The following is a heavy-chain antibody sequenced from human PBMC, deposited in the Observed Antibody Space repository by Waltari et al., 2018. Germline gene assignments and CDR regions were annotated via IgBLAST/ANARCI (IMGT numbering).Heavy chain of an antibody. CDR1: GFPFSSYG. Sequence: QVQLVESGGGVVQPGGSLRLSCAASGFPFSSYGMHWVRQAPGKGLEWVAFIRYDGSNKYYADSVKGRFTISRDNSKNTLYLQMNSLRAEDTAVYYCAQIAVAGTHLDYWGQGTLVTVSS. CDR3: AQIAVAGTHLDY. J-gene: IGHJ4*02. CDR2: IRYDGSNK. D-gene: IGHD6-19*01. V-gene: IGHV3-30*02.